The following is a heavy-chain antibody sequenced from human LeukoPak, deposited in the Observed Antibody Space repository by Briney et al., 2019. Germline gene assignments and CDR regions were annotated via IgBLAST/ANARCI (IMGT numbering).Heavy chain of an antibody. D-gene: IGHD1-26*01. CDR3: ATPYSGGYHGLDI. V-gene: IGHV4-39*01. Sequence: SETLSLTCTVSGGSISSNKYYWGWIRQPPGKGLEWIGSIYYSGSTYYNPSLKSRVTISVDTSKDQFSLKLSSVTAADTAVYYCATPYSGGYHGLDIWGQGTMVTVSS. J-gene: IGHJ3*02. CDR2: IYYSGST. CDR1: GGSISSNKYY.